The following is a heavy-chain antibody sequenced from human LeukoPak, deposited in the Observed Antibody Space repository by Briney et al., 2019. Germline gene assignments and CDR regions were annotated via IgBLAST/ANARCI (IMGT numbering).Heavy chain of an antibody. Sequence: ASVKVSCKASGGTFSSYAISWVRQAPGQGLEWMGGIIPIFGTANYAQKFQGRVTITTDESTSTAYMELSSLRSEDTAVYYCARGSFYYGSGSSNYYYMDVWGKGTTVTVSS. V-gene: IGHV1-69*05. CDR1: GGTFSSYA. J-gene: IGHJ6*03. CDR3: ARGSFYYGSGSSNYYYMDV. D-gene: IGHD3-10*01. CDR2: IIPIFGTA.